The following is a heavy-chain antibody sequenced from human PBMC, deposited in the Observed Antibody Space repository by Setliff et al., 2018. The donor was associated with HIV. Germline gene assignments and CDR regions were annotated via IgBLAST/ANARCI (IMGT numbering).Heavy chain of an antibody. CDR3: VRSIGGSPY. CDR2: INPGDGST. J-gene: IGHJ4*02. CDR1: GYTFPSYY. V-gene: IGHV1-46*01. D-gene: IGHD2-15*01. Sequence: GASVKVSCQASGYTFPSYYIYWVRQAPGQGLQWMGIINPGDGSTIYAQKFQGRFTISRDNAKNSLFLQMNSLRAEDTAVYFCVRSIGGSPYWGQGTLVTVSS.